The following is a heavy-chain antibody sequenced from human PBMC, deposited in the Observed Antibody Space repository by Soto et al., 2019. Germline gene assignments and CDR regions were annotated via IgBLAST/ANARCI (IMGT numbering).Heavy chain of an antibody. Sequence: PGGSLRLSCAASGFTFSSYGMHWVRQAPGKGLEWVAVISYDGSNKYYADSVKGRFTISRDNSKNTLYLQMNSLRAEDTAVYYCAKDMVSPVTAISYGMDVWGQGTTVTVSS. CDR3: AKDMVSPVTAISYGMDV. V-gene: IGHV3-30*18. CDR1: GFTFSSYG. CDR2: ISYDGSNK. D-gene: IGHD2-21*02. J-gene: IGHJ6*02.